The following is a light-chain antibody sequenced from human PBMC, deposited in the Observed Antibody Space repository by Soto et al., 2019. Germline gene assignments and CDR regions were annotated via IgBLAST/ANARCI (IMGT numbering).Light chain of an antibody. CDR1: SSNIGSNY. Sequence: QPVLTQPPSASGTPGQRVTISCSGSSSNIGSNYVYWYQQLPGTAPKLLIYRNNQRPSGVPDRFSGSKSDTSASLAISGLRSEDEADYYCATWDDSLSGYVFGTGTKLTVL. CDR2: RNN. V-gene: IGLV1-47*01. CDR3: ATWDDSLSGYV. J-gene: IGLJ1*01.